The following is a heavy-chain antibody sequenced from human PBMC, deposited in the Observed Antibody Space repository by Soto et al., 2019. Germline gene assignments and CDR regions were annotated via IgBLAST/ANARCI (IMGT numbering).Heavy chain of an antibody. V-gene: IGHV3-48*02. CDR3: ARDLIDSSSWLDAFDI. Sequence: EVQLVESGGGLVQPGGSLRLSCAASGFTFSSYSMNWVRQAPGKGLEWVSYISSSSSTIYYADSVKGRFTISRDNAKNSLDLQMNSLRDEDTAVYYCARDLIDSSSWLDAFDIWGQGTMVTVSS. D-gene: IGHD6-13*01. CDR1: GFTFSSYS. J-gene: IGHJ3*02. CDR2: ISSSSSTI.